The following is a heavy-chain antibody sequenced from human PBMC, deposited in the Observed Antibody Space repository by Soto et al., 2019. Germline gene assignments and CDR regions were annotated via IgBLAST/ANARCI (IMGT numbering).Heavy chain of an antibody. V-gene: IGHV4-34*01. Sequence: QVQLQQWGAGLLKPSETLSLTCAVYGGSFSGYYWSWIRQPPGKGLEWIGEINHSGSTNYNPSLKRRVTISVDTSKNQFSLKLSSVTAADTAVYYCARGGAAAGTRRYYYYGMDVWGQGTTVTVSS. CDR3: ARGGAAAGTRRYYYYGMDV. J-gene: IGHJ6*02. CDR1: GGSFSGYY. CDR2: INHSGST. D-gene: IGHD6-13*01.